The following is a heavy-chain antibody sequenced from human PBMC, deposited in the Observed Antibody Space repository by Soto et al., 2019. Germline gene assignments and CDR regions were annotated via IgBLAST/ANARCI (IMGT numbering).Heavy chain of an antibody. CDR2: IIPIFGTA. D-gene: IGHD3-22*01. Sequence: QVQLVQSGAEVKKPGSSVKVSCKASGGTFSSYAISWVRQAPGQGLEWMGGIIPIFGTATYAQKFQGRVTVTADESTSTAYMELSSLRSENTAVYYCARENLPYDSSGYYLKWGQGTLVTVSS. V-gene: IGHV1-69*01. CDR3: ARENLPYDSSGYYLK. CDR1: GGTFSSYA. J-gene: IGHJ4*02.